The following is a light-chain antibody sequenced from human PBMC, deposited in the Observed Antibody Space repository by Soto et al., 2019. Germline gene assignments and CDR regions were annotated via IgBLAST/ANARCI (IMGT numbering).Light chain of an antibody. CDR3: QQSYSTPGT. Sequence: DIQMTQSPSSLSASVGDRVTITCRASQSISFYLNWYQQKPGRAPKLLIYAASSLQSGVPSRFSGSGSGTDFTLTISSLHSEDFATYYCQQSYSTPGTFGQGTKVAIK. CDR2: AAS. CDR1: QSISFY. V-gene: IGKV1-39*01. J-gene: IGKJ1*01.